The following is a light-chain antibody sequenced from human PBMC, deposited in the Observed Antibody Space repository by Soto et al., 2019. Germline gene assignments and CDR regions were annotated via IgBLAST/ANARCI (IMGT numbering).Light chain of an antibody. Sequence: EIVLTQSPGTLSLSPGERATLSCRASQSVSSSYLGWYQQKPGQAPRLLIYGASSRATGIPDRFSGSGSGTEFTLPIIRLEPEDFAVFYCQQYGTSPYTVGQGTRLEIK. J-gene: IGKJ2*01. CDR1: QSVSSSY. CDR3: QQYGTSPYT. V-gene: IGKV3-20*01. CDR2: GAS.